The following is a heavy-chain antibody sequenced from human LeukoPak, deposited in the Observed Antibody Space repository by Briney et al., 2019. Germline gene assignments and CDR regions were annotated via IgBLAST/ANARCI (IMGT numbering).Heavy chain of an antibody. V-gene: IGHV3-7*01. J-gene: IGHJ4*02. CDR1: GFTLSSYW. CDR2: IKQDGSVE. Sequence: GGSLRLSCAASGFTLSSYWMSWVRQAPGKGLEWVANIKQDGSVEYYVDSVKGRFTISRDNAKNSLYLQINSLRGEDTAVYYCARAPRPYLWSGYCEYWGQGTRVTVSS. CDR3: ARAPRPYLWSGYCEY. D-gene: IGHD3-3*01.